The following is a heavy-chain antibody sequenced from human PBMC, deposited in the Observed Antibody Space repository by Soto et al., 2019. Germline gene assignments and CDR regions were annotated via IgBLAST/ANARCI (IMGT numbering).Heavy chain of an antibody. D-gene: IGHD4-17*01. J-gene: IGHJ4*02. CDR1: GYTFPSST. CDR3: ASANYGDSDY. V-gene: IGHV1-18*01. Sequence: QGELVQSGAEVKKPGASVKVSCKASGYTFPSSTISWLRQAPGQWLEWLGWINAYSGDRKFAQRFQGRVTMTTDTSTSTAYLELTSLTSDDTAIYYCASANYGDSDYWGQGTLLTVSS. CDR2: INAYSGDR.